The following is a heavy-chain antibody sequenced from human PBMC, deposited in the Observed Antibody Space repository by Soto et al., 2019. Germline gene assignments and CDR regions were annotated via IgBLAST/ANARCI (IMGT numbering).Heavy chain of an antibody. D-gene: IGHD4-17*01. CDR1: GGTFSTSS. J-gene: IGHJ3*02. CDR3: ARGHEYGGNSDALDT. CDR2: ILPIFGTA. Sequence: ASVKVSCKASGGTFSTSSINWVRQAPGQRPEWMGNILPIFGTADYAQKFQGRVTITADKSTNTAYMELRSLLSEDTAVYYCARGHEYGGNSDALDTWGQGTMVTVSS. V-gene: IGHV1-69*06.